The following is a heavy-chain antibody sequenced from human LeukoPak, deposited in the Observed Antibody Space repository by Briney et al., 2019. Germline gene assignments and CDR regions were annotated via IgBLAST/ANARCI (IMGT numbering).Heavy chain of an antibody. D-gene: IGHD1-1*01. Sequence: ASVKVSCKSSGYTFTDHFIHWVRQAPGQGLEWVGEINPYNGYTKYAWRLQGRVTMTSDTSISTAFMEVSRLTSDDTAVYYCARDYSLNDFDYWGQGTLVTVAS. V-gene: IGHV1-2*02. CDR2: INPYNGYT. CDR3: ARDYSLNDFDY. J-gene: IGHJ4*02. CDR1: GYTFTDHF.